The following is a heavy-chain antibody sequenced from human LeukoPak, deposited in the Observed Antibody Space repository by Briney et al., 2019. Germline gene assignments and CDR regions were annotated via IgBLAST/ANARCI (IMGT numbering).Heavy chain of an antibody. V-gene: IGHV4-4*02. CDR3: ARAGARFHEIAVAALRGPFDY. J-gene: IGHJ4*02. CDR2: IYHSGST. CDR1: GGSISSSNW. Sequence: SGTLSLTCAVSGGSISSSNWWSWVRQPPGKGLEWIGEIYHSGSTNYNPSLKSRVTISVDKSKNQFSLKLSSVTAADTGVYYCARAGARFHEIAVAALRGPFDYWGQGTLVNGSS. D-gene: IGHD6-19*01.